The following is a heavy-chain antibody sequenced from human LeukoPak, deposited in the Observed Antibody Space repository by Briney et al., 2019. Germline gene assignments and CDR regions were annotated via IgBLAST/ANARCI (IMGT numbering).Heavy chain of an antibody. CDR3: AKGAGYSYGYCFDY. J-gene: IGHJ4*02. D-gene: IGHD5-18*01. Sequence: GGSLRLSCAASGFTFSSYAMSWVRQAPGKGLEWVSTIGGSAGSTYAADSVKGRFTISRDNSKNTLYLQMNSLRAEDTAVCYCAKGAGYSYGYCFDYWGQGTLVTVSS. CDR2: IGGSAGST. V-gene: IGHV3-23*01. CDR1: GFTFSSYA.